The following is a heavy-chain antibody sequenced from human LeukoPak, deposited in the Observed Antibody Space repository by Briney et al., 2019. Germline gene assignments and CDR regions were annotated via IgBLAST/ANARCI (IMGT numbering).Heavy chain of an antibody. CDR2: INHSGST. Sequence: SETLSLTCAVYGGSFSGYYWSWIRQPPGKGLEWIGEINHSGSTNYNPSLKSRVTISVDTSKNQFSLKLSSVTAADTAVYYCARAVSAKRKYSSSWYRYWGQGTLVTVSS. D-gene: IGHD6-13*01. V-gene: IGHV4-34*01. J-gene: IGHJ4*02. CDR3: ARAVSAKRKYSSSWYRY. CDR1: GGSFSGYY.